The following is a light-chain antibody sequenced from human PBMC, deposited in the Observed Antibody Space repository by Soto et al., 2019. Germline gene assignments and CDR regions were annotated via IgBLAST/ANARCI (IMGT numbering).Light chain of an antibody. J-gene: IGKJ4*01. CDR1: QSISSW. CDR3: QQYNSYSPLT. V-gene: IGKV1-5*01. Sequence: DIQMTQSPSTLSASVGDRVTITCRASQSISSWLAWYQQKPGKAPKLLIYDASSLEGGVPSRFSGSGSGTEFTLTISSLQPDDFATYYCQQYNSYSPLTFGGGTKVDNK. CDR2: DAS.